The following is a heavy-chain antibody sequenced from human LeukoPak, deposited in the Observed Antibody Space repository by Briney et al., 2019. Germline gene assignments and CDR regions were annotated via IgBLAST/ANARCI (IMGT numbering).Heavy chain of an antibody. CDR1: GFTFSSYA. J-gene: IGHJ1*01. CDR2: ISDSGDNT. V-gene: IGHV3-23*01. D-gene: IGHD3-10*01. Sequence: GGSLRLSCAASGFTFSSYAMSWVRQAPGKGLEWVSAISDSGDNTYYADSVKGRFTISRDNSKNTLYLQMNSLRAEDTAVYYCAKDAGVGYFQHWGQGTLVTVSS. CDR3: AKDAGVGYFQH.